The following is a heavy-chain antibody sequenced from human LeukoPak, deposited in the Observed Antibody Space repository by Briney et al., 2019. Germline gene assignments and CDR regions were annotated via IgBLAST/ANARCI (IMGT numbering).Heavy chain of an antibody. V-gene: IGHV4-34*01. D-gene: IGHD3-10*01. J-gene: IGHJ4*02. CDR2: INHSGST. CDR1: GGSISSYY. CDR3: ASRAIWFGELLDY. Sequence: PSETLSLTCTVSGGSISSYYWNWIRQPPGKGLEWIGEINHSGSTNYNPSLKSRVTISLDTSKNHFSLKLSSVTAADTAVYYCASRAIWFGELLDYWGQGTLVTVSS.